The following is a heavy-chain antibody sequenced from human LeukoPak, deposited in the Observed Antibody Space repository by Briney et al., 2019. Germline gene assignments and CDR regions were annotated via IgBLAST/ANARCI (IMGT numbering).Heavy chain of an antibody. CDR1: GFTFSTYA. Sequence: GGSLRLSCAASGFTFSTYAMSWVRQAPGKGLEWVSAISGSGGSTFYADSVKGRFTISRDTSKNTLYLQMNTLRAEDTAVYYCAHKIGGYYYDSSDVDYWGQGTLVTVSS. CDR2: ISGSGGST. CDR3: AHKIGGYYYDSSDVDY. D-gene: IGHD3-22*01. V-gene: IGHV3-23*01. J-gene: IGHJ4*02.